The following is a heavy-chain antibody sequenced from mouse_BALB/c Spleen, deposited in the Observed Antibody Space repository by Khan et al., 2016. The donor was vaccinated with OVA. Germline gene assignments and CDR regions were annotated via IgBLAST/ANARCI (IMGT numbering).Heavy chain of an antibody. J-gene: IGHJ3*01. V-gene: IGHV2-2*02. CDR1: GFSLTSYG. CDR3: ARNYDYDEGLAY. Sequence: QVQLQQSGPGLVQPSQSLSITCTVSGFSLTSYGIHWVRQSPGKGLEWLGVIWSGGSTDYNVVVISRLNISKDNSKSQVFFKMNSLQANDTAIYYCARNYDYDEGLAYWGQGTLVTVSA. D-gene: IGHD2-4*01. CDR2: IWSGGST.